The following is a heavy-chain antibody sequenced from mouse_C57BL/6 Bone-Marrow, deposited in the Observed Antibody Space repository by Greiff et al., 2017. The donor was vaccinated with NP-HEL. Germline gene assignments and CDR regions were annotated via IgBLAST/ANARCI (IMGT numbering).Heavy chain of an antibody. J-gene: IGHJ3*01. CDR1: GFTFSDYG. CDR3: ARHDGYFFAY. D-gene: IGHD2-3*01. CDR2: ISSGSSTI. V-gene: IGHV5-17*01. Sequence: EVNVVESGGGLVKPGGSLKLSCAASGFTFSDYGMHWVRQAPEKGLEWVAYISSGSSTIYYADTVKGRFTISRDNAKNTLFLQMTSLRSEDTAMYYCARHDGYFFAYWGQGTLVTVSA.